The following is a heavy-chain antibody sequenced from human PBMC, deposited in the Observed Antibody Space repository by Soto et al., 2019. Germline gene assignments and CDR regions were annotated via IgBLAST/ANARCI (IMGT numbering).Heavy chain of an antibody. CDR2: FHYVGST. CDR1: GGSISSSSYY. J-gene: IGHJ4*02. D-gene: IGHD3-10*01. Sequence: QLQLQESGPGLVKPSETLSLTCTVSGGSISSSSYYWGWIRQPPGKGLEWIGSFHYVGSTYYNPSLKSRVTISVDTSKNDFSLQLSSVTAADTAVYYCSRSPGDWAPCDYWGQGTLVTVSS. V-gene: IGHV4-39*02. CDR3: SRSPGDWAPCDY.